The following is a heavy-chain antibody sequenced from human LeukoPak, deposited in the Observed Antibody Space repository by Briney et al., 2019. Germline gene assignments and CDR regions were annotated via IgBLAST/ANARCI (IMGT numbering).Heavy chain of an antibody. CDR3: XXXXXXXFPFXX. J-gene: IGHJ4*02. CDR1: GITFSSHS. CDR2: ISGSEGST. Sequence: TGGSLRLSCAVSGITFSSHSINWVRQAPGMGLEWVSAISGSEGSTYYTDSVRGRFTISRDTSKNTVFLQMNSLRVGDTAVYYXXXXXXXXFPFXXWGQGT. V-gene: IGHV3-23*01.